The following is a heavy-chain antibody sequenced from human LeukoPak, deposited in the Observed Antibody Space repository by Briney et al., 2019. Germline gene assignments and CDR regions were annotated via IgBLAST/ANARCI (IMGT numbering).Heavy chain of an antibody. D-gene: IGHD3-22*01. CDR2: IYPDDSDT. CDR3: ARPNITSYYDSRGYDAFDV. CDR1: GYRFNDYW. J-gene: IGHJ3*01. Sequence: GESLKISCKGSGYRFNDYWIAWVRPMRGKGLEWMGIIYPDDSDTRYSPSFQGQVTISADKSVRTAYLQWSSLKASDTAMYYCARPNITSYYDSRGYDAFDVWGQGTMVTVSS. V-gene: IGHV5-51*01.